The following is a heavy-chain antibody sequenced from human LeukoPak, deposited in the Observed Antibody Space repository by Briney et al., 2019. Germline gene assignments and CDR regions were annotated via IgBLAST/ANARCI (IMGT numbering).Heavy chain of an antibody. CDR2: IYYSGST. D-gene: IGHD2-2*01. V-gene: IGHV4-31*03. CDR1: GGSISSGGYY. J-gene: IGHJ5*02. Sequence: SETLSLTCTVPGGSISSGGYYWSWIRQHPGKGLEWIGYIYYSGSTYYNPSLKSRVTISVDTSKNQFSLKLSSVTAADTAVYYCARAGWGTSNWFDPWGQGTLVTVSS. CDR3: ARAGWGTSNWFDP.